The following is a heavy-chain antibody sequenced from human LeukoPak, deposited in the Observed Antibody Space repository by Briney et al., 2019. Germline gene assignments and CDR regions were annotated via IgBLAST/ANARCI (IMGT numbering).Heavy chain of an antibody. CDR3: ARAGGGNSMFPNYYSNYMNV. J-gene: IGHJ6*03. V-gene: IGHV1-69*05. Sequence: ASVKVSCKASGGTFSSYATSWVRQAPGQGLEWMGGIIPIFGTANYAQKFQGRVTITTDESTSTAYMELSSLRSEDTAVYYCARAGGGNSMFPNYYSNYMNVWGKGTRVTVS. D-gene: IGHD4-23*01. CDR1: GGTFSSYA. CDR2: IIPIFGTA.